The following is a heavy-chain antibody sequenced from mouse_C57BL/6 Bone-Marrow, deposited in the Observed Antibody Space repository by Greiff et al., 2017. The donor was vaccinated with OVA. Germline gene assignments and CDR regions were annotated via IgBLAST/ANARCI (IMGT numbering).Heavy chain of an antibody. J-gene: IGHJ1*03. Sequence: VQLQESGAELARPGASVKLSCKASGYTFTSYGISWVKQRTGQGLEWIGEIYPRSGNTYYNEKFKGKATLTADKSSSTAYMELRSLTSEDSAVYVCARSYGYENFDVWGTGTTVTVSS. CDR1: GYTFTSYG. D-gene: IGHD2-2*01. CDR2: IYPRSGNT. CDR3: ARSYGYENFDV. V-gene: IGHV1-81*01.